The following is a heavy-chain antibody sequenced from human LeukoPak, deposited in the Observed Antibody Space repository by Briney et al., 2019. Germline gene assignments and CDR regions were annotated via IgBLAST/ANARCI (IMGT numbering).Heavy chain of an antibody. J-gene: IGHJ3*02. CDR3: ARDLYYSGSGSYDAFDI. V-gene: IGHV3-7*05. Sequence: GGSLRLSCAVSGFTFSRYWMNWVRQAPGKALEWVANIKQDGSEKYYVDSVKGRFTISRDNAKNSLYLQMNSLRPEDTAVYYCARDLYYSGSGSYDAFDIWGQGTMVTVSS. D-gene: IGHD3-10*01. CDR1: GFTFSRYW. CDR2: IKQDGSEK.